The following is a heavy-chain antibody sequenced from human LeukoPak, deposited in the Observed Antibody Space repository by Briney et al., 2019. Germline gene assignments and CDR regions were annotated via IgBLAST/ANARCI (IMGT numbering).Heavy chain of an antibody. CDR2: ISSSGNTI. V-gene: IGHV3-48*03. CDR3: ARAPRACSNGVCQLWYYDYMDV. D-gene: IGHD2-8*01. CDR1: GFISSSYE. J-gene: IGHJ6*03. Sequence: PGGSLRLSCAASGFISSSYEMNWVRQAPGEGLEWVSYISSSGNTIYYADSVKGRSTISRDNAKNSLYLQMDRLRAEDTAVYYCARAPRACSNGVCQLWYYDYMDVWGKGTTVTVSS.